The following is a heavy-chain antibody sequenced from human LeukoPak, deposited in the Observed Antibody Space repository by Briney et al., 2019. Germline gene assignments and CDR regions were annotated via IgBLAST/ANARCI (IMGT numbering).Heavy chain of an antibody. CDR1: GFTFSSYW. Sequence: HPGGSLRLSCAASGFTFSSYWMSWVRQAPGKGLEWVANIKQDGSEKYYVDSVKGRFTISRDKAKNSLYLQMNSLRAEDTAVYYCARDHDSGSYYTSAFDIWGQGTMVTVSS. J-gene: IGHJ3*02. D-gene: IGHD1-26*01. CDR3: ARDHDSGSYYTSAFDI. CDR2: IKQDGSEK. V-gene: IGHV3-7*01.